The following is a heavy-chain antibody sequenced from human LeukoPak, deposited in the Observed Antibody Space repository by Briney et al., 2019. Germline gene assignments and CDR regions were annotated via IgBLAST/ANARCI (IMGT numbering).Heavy chain of an antibody. V-gene: IGHV3-74*01. D-gene: IGHD6-19*01. Sequence: GGSLRLSCAASGFTFSSYWMHWVRQAPGKGLVWVSRINSDGSGTGYADSVKGRFTISRDNANNTLYLQMNSLRAEDTDVYYCARIPYSSGTIDYWGQGTLVTVSS. CDR1: GFTFSSYW. CDR3: ARIPYSSGTIDY. CDR2: INSDGSGT. J-gene: IGHJ4*02.